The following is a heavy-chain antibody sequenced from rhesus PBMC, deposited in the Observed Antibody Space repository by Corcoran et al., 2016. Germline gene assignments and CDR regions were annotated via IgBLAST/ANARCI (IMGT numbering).Heavy chain of an antibody. V-gene: IGHV4S14*01. Sequence: QLQLQESGPGLVKPSETLSLTCAVSGGSIRVYHYWSWIRQPPGKGLEWIGSIYGSGGRHYLNPSLKSRVTLSVDTAKKQFSLKLSSVTAADTAVYYWASSLGAYWGQGVLVTVSS. CDR1: GGSIRVYHY. J-gene: IGHJ4*01. D-gene: IGHD1-44*02. CDR3: ASSLGAY. CDR2: IYGSGGRH.